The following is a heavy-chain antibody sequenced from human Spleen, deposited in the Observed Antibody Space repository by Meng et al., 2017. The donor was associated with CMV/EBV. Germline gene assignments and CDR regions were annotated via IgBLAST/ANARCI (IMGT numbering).Heavy chain of an antibody. CDR3: ARGSEDFVVEPPTVWSDF. Sequence: GGSLRLSCAASGFTVSSNYMSWVRQAPGQGLEWMGWINPNSGFTNYAQKFQGRVTITKDTSLTTTYMDVSRLTSDDTAMYYCARGSEDFVVEPPTVWSDFWGQGTMVTVSS. V-gene: IGHV1-2*02. CDR2: INPNSGFT. CDR1: GFTVSSNY. D-gene: IGHD2-15*01. J-gene: IGHJ4*02.